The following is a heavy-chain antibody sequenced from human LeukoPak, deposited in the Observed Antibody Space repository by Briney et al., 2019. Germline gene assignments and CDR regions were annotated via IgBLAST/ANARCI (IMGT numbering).Heavy chain of an antibody. Sequence: SETLSLTCTVSGGSICNYYWSWIRQPPGKGLEWIGYIYYSGSTNYNPSVKSRVTISVDTSKNQFSLNLSSVTAADTAMYYCARDRSPEGYYDSSHWDYYHGMDVWGQGTTVTVPS. V-gene: IGHV4-59*01. CDR3: ARDRSPEGYYDSSHWDYYHGMDV. CDR2: IYYSGST. CDR1: GGSICNYY. J-gene: IGHJ6*02. D-gene: IGHD3-22*01.